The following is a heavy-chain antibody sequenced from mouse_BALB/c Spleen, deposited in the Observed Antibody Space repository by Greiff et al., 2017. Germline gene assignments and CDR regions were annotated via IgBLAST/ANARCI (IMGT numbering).Heavy chain of an antibody. Sequence: EVKLMESGGGLVQPGGSLRLSCATSGFTFTDYYMSWVRQPPGKALEWLGFIRNKANGYTTEYSASVKGRFTISRDNSQTILYLQMNTLRAEDSATYYCARTPSSYYGSSYAMDYWGQGTSVTVSS. CDR3: ARTPSSYYGSSYAMDY. V-gene: IGHV7-3*02. CDR1: GFTFTDYY. CDR2: IRNKANGYTT. D-gene: IGHD1-1*01. J-gene: IGHJ4*01.